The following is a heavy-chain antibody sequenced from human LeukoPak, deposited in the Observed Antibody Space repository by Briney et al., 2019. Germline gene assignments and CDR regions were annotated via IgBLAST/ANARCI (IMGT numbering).Heavy chain of an antibody. V-gene: IGHV1-2*02. D-gene: IGHD3-16*02. CDR1: GYTFTGYY. CDR3: ARNMITFGGVIVLSAY. CDR2: INPNSGGT. Sequence: ASVTVSFKASGYTFTGYYMHWVRQAPGQGLEWMGWINPNSGGTNYAQKFQGRVTMTRDTSISTAYMELSRLRSDDTAVYYCARNMITFGGVIVLSAYWGQGTLVTVSS. J-gene: IGHJ4*02.